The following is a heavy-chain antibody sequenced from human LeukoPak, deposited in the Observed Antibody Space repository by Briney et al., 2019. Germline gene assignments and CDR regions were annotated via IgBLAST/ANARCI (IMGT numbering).Heavy chain of an antibody. CDR1: GGSFSGYY. Sequence: SETLSLTCAVYGGSFSGYYWSWIRQPPGKGLEWIGEINHSGSTNYNPSLKSRVTLSVDTSKNQFSLKLSSVTAADTAVYYCARCSSGPDYWGQGTLVTVSS. D-gene: IGHD6-19*01. CDR3: ARCSSGPDY. V-gene: IGHV4-34*01. J-gene: IGHJ4*02. CDR2: INHSGST.